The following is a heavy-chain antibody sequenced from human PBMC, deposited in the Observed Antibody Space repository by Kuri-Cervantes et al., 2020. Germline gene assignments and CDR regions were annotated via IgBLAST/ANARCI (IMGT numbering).Heavy chain of an antibody. Sequence: ETLSLTCAASGFTFSSYWMSWVRQAPGKGLEWVANIKQDGSEKYYVDSVKGRFTISRDNSKNTLYLQMNSLRAEDTAVYYCARDFLQYSSSWGLDYWGQGTLVTVSS. CDR1: GFTFSSYW. D-gene: IGHD6-6*01. CDR2: IKQDGSEK. V-gene: IGHV3-7*01. CDR3: ARDFLQYSSSWGLDY. J-gene: IGHJ4*02.